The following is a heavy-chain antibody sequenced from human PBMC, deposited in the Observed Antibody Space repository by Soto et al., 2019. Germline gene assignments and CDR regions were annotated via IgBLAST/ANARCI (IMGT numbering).Heavy chain of an antibody. CDR1: GYTFTDYY. D-gene: IGHD5-12*01. V-gene: IGHV1-2*02. J-gene: IGHJ4*02. CDR3: ARGQAGRGATMTDY. CDR2: INPNSGGA. Sequence: QVQLVQTGAEVKKPGASVKVSCKASGYTFTDYYIHWVWQAPGQGLEWMGWINPNSGGAIYAQMFQGRVTMTRDTSVSTASMEVSSLTSDDTAVYYCARGQAGRGATMTDYWGQGTLVTVSS.